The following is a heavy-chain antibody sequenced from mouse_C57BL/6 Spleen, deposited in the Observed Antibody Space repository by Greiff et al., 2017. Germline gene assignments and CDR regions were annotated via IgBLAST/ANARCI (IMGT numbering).Heavy chain of an antibody. J-gene: IGHJ2*01. CDR1: GYTFTSYW. V-gene: IGHV1-59*01. Sequence: VQLQQPGAELVRPGTSVKLSCKASGYTFTSYWMHWVKQRPGQGLEWIGVIDPSDSYTNYNQKFKGKATLTVDTSSSTAYMQLSSLTSEDSAVYYCANGGPDYWGQGTTLTVSS. CDR2: IDPSDSYT. CDR3: ANGGPDY.